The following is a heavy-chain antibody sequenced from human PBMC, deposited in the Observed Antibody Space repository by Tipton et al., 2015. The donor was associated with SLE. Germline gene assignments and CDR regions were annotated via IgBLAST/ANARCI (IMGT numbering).Heavy chain of an antibody. J-gene: IGHJ4*02. CDR3: ARDRGDFTFDY. D-gene: IGHD2/OR15-2a*01. CDR1: GASISSGSIY. CDR2: FHYNTRT. V-gene: IGHV4-39*07. Sequence: GLVKPSETLSLTCSVSGASISSGSIYWGWIRQPPGKGLEWVGSFHYNTRTYSNPSLKSRVTLSIDTSKNQFSLKLTSVTAADTALYYCARDRGDFTFDYWGQGRLVTVSS.